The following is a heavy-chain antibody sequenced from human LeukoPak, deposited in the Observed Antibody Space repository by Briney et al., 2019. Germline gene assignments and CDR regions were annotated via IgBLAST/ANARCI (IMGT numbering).Heavy chain of an antibody. J-gene: IGHJ5*02. D-gene: IGHD1-1*01. Sequence: SVLVSCKASGYTFSSHDINWVRQATGQGLEWMGWVSPKTGRTGYAQKFQGRVYMTTNASLSTAYMELSSLRSDDTAVYFCARESERNDGWFDPWGQGTLVTVSS. CDR1: GYTFSSHD. CDR3: ARESERNDGWFDP. V-gene: IGHV1-8*01. CDR2: VSPKTGRT.